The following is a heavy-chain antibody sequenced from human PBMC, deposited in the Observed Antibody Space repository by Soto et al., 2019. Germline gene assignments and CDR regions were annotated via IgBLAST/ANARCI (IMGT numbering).Heavy chain of an antibody. Sequence: ASVKVSCKASGYTFTSQDINWVRQATRPGLEWTGWMKPNSVNTGYAQKFQGRVTMTRNTSISTAYMELSSLRSEDTAVYYCARAQRVRGFYNWFDPWGQGTLVTVSS. CDR1: GYTFTSQD. CDR3: ARAQRVRGFYNWFDP. V-gene: IGHV1-8*01. J-gene: IGHJ5*02. CDR2: MKPNSVNT. D-gene: IGHD3-10*01.